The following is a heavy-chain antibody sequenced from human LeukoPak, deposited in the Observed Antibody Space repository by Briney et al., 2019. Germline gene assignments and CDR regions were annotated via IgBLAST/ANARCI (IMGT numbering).Heavy chain of an antibody. Sequence: GGSLRLSCAASGFTFDDYAMHWVRQAPGKGLESVSGISWNSGSIGYADSVKGRFTISRDNAKNSLYLQMNSLRAEDTALYYCAKAHGPVRGSFDYWGQGTLVTVSS. J-gene: IGHJ4*02. D-gene: IGHD3-10*01. CDR1: GFTFDDYA. CDR3: AKAHGPVRGSFDY. CDR2: ISWNSGSI. V-gene: IGHV3-9*01.